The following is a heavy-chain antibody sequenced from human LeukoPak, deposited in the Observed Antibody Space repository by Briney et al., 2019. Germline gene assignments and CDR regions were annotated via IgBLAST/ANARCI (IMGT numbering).Heavy chain of an antibody. CDR2: IIPIFGTA. CDR1: GCTFSSYA. CDR3: ATPGGPTTGDDAFDI. V-gene: IGHV1-69*05. D-gene: IGHD7-27*01. Sequence: ASVKVSCKASGCTFSSYAISWVRQAPGQGLEWMGEIIPIFGTANYAQKFQGRVTITTDESTSTAYMELSSLRSEDTAVYYCATPGGPTTGDDAFDIWGQGTMVTVSS. J-gene: IGHJ3*02.